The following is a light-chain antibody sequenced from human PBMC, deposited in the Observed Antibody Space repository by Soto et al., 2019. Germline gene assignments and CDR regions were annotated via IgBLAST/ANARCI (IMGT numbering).Light chain of an antibody. CDR1: SSDVGSYNR. CDR2: EVS. CDR3: NSYTGSSTYV. Sequence: QSALTQPPSVSGSPGQSVAISCTGTSSDVGSYNRVSWYQQPPGAAPKLMIYEVSNRPSGVPDRFSGSKSGNTASLTISGLQAKDEADYYCNSYTGSSTYVFGTGTKVTVL. V-gene: IGLV2-18*02. J-gene: IGLJ1*01.